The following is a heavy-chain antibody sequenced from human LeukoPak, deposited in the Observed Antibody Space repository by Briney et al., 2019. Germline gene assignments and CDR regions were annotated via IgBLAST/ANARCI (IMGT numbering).Heavy chain of an antibody. V-gene: IGHV4-34*01. D-gene: IGHD3-10*01. J-gene: IGHJ2*01. Sequence: PSETLSLTCAVYGGSFSGYYWSWIRQPPGKGLEWIGEINHSGGTNYNPSLKSRVTISVDTSKNQFSLKLSSVTAADTAVYYCARPFRYGSGSYPSYWYFDLWGRGTLVTVSS. CDR2: INHSGGT. CDR1: GGSFSGYY. CDR3: ARPFRYGSGSYPSYWYFDL.